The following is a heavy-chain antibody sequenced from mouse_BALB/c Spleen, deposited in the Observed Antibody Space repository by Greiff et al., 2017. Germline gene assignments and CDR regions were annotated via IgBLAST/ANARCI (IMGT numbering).Heavy chain of an antibody. CDR3: ASIYYYGSRVLYYYAMDY. J-gene: IGHJ4*01. CDR2: INPNNGGT. CDR1: GYTFTEYT. Sequence: EVQLQESGPELVKPGASVKISCKTSGYTFTEYTMHWVKQSHGKSLEWIGGINPNNGGTSYNQKFKGKATLTVDKSSSTAYMELRSLTSEDSAVYYCASIYYYGSRVLYYYAMDYWGQGTSVTVSS. D-gene: IGHD1-1*01. V-gene: IGHV1-18*01.